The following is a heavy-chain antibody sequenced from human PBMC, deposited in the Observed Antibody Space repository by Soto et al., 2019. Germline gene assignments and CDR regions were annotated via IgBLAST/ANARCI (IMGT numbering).Heavy chain of an antibody. CDR3: ARDWRGAEGFDP. J-gene: IGHJ5*02. D-gene: IGHD3-3*01. V-gene: IGHV1-18*01. CDR2: IGTHNGDT. Sequence: QVQLVQSGTEVKKPGASVKVSCKASGYTFNNYGFSWVRQAPGQGLEWVGWIGTHNGDTTYAQSFQGRVTMTIDTSTTTSSMELTSLTFDDTAVYFCARDWRGAEGFDPWGQGTLVIVSS. CDR1: GYTFNNYG.